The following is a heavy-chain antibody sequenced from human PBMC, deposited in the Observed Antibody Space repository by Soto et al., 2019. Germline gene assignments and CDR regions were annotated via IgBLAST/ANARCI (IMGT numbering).Heavy chain of an antibody. J-gene: IGHJ3*02. Sequence: GESLKISCKGSGYSFTSYWIGWVRQMPVKGLEWMGIIYPGDSDTRYSPSFQGQVTISADKSISTAYLQWSSLKASDTAMYYCATPFRATISTSAFDIWGQGTMVTVSS. D-gene: IGHD5-12*01. CDR1: GYSFTSYW. V-gene: IGHV5-51*01. CDR3: ATPFRATISTSAFDI. CDR2: IYPGDSDT.